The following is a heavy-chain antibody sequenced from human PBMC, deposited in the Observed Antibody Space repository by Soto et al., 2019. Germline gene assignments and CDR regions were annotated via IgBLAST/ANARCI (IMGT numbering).Heavy chain of an antibody. V-gene: IGHV4-4*02. D-gene: IGHD6-6*01. CDR1: GGSISSSNW. Sequence: QVQLQESGPGLVKPSGTLSLTCAVSGGSISSSNWWSWVRQPPGKGLEWIGEIYHSGSTNYNPSLKGRVTISVDKSKNQFSLKLSSVTAADTAVYYCARPRQQLVAKEDYYYYGMDVWGQGTTVTVSS. CDR2: IYHSGST. J-gene: IGHJ6*02. CDR3: ARPRQQLVAKEDYYYYGMDV.